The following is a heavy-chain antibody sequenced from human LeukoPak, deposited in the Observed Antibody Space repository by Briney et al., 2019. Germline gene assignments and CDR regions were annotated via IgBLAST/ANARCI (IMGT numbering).Heavy chain of an antibody. CDR3: ARGPRSSGWYYYGMDV. Sequence: ASVKVSCKASGYTFTSYDINWVRQATGQGLEWMGWMNPNSGNTGYAQKFQGRVTMTRNTSISTAYMELSSLRSEDTAVYYCARGPRSSGWYYYGMDVWGQGTTVTVSS. CDR1: GYTFTSYD. J-gene: IGHJ6*02. D-gene: IGHD6-19*01. V-gene: IGHV1-8*01. CDR2: MNPNSGNT.